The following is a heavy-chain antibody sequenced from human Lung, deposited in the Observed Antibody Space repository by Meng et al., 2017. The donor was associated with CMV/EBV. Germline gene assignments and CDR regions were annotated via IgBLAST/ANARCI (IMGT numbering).Heavy chain of an antibody. CDR3: ARGPDLNWFDP. Sequence: TSKASGYSFNHYYIPGVRQAPGQGLDWMGIINPSAGSTTYAQKFQGRVTMTRDTSTATVYMELSSLRSDDTAVYYCARGPDLNWFDPWGQGTLVTVSS. CDR2: INPSAGST. CDR1: GYSFNHYY. D-gene: IGHD1-14*01. V-gene: IGHV1-46*02. J-gene: IGHJ5*02.